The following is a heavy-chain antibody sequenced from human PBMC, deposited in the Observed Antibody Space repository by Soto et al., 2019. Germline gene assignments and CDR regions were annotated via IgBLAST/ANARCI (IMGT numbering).Heavy chain of an antibody. CDR3: AKKKEDIVVVVAVAHDH. V-gene: IGHV3-23*01. Sequence: EVQLLESGGGLVQPGGSLRLSCAASGFIFGDHAMSWVRQAPGRGLEWVSDISASGDATHYADSVRGRFTTSRDNSKNTVYLQMNTLRAEDTAIYYCAKKKEDIVVVVAVAHDHWGQGTLVTVSS. CDR2: ISASGDAT. D-gene: IGHD2-15*01. J-gene: IGHJ4*02. CDR1: GFIFGDHA.